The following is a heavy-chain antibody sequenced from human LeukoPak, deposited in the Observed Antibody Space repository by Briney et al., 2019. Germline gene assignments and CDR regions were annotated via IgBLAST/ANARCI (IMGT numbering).Heavy chain of an antibody. D-gene: IGHD6-13*01. CDR3: ARDLELAAAGFSYYYYMDV. CDR1: VGTFSSYA. CDR2: IIPIFGTA. Sequence: SVKVSCKASVGTFSSYAISCVRQAPGQGLECVGGIIPIFGTANYAQKFQGRVTITADESTSTAYMELSSLRSEDTAVYYCARDLELAAAGFSYYYYMDVWGKGTTVTVSS. J-gene: IGHJ6*03. V-gene: IGHV1-69*01.